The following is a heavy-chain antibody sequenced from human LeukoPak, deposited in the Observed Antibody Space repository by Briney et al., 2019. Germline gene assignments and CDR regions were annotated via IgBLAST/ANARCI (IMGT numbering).Heavy chain of an antibody. CDR1: GKTLSDLS. CDR2: SDPEDGER. J-gene: IGHJ4*02. D-gene: IGHD5-18*01. Sequence: ASVKVSCKVSGKTLSDLSIHWLRQPPGKGLEWLGGSDPEDGERIYAQMFQGRVTMTEDTSIDTAYMELSSLRSEDTAVYYCVTGFTTMAIDYFDYWGQGTLVTVSP. V-gene: IGHV1-24*01. CDR3: VTGFTTMAIDYFDY.